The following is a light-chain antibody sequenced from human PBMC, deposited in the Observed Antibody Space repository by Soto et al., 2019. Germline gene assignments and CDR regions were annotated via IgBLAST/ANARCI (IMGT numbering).Light chain of an antibody. Sequence: QSVLTQPASVSGSPGQSITISCTGTSSDVGGYNYVSWYQQHPGKAPKLMIYDVSNRPSGVSNRFSGSKSGNTASLTISGLQAEDEADYHCSSYTTSGSLVFGGGTKLTVL. V-gene: IGLV2-14*01. CDR1: SSDVGGYNY. CDR2: DVS. J-gene: IGLJ2*01. CDR3: SSYTTSGSLV.